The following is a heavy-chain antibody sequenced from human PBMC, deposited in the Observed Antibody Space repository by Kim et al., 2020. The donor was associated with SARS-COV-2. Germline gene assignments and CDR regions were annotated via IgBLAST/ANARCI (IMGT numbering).Heavy chain of an antibody. Sequence: GGSLRLSCAGSGFIFDDYVMHWVRQAPGKGLEWVSLISADGLGTYYADFVKGRFTISRDHSKNSLFLEMKSLKTEDSGLYFCAKMPGAPESGNWYADIHYCMDVWGNGTAVTVS. D-gene: IGHD6-13*01. V-gene: IGHV3-43*02. CDR1: GFIFDDYV. J-gene: IGHJ6*03. CDR3: AKMPGAPESGNWYADIHYCMDV. CDR2: ISADGLGT.